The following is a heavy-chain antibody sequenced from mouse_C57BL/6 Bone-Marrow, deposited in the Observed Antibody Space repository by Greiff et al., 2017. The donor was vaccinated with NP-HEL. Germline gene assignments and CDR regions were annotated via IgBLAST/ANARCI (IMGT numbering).Heavy chain of an antibody. CDR3: TIAYYSNYWDAMDY. Sequence: EVQRVESGAELVRPGASVKLSCTASGFNIKDDYMPWVKQRPEQGLEWIGWLDPENGDTEYASKFQGKATITADTSSKTAYLQLSSLTSEDTAVYYCTIAYYSNYWDAMDYWGQGTSVTVSS. CDR1: GFNIKDDY. D-gene: IGHD2-5*01. J-gene: IGHJ4*01. CDR2: LDPENGDT. V-gene: IGHV14-4*01.